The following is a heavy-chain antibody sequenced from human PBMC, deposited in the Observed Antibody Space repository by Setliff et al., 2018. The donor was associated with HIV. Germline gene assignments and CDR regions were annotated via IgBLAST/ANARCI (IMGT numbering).Heavy chain of an antibody. CDR2: IYHSGST. CDR3: ARRNSGWYDAFDI. J-gene: IGHJ3*02. CDR1: GSSISNGYY. V-gene: IGHV4-38-2*01. Sequence: SETLSLTCAVSGSSISNGYYWGWIRQPPGKGLEWIGSIYHSGSTYYNPSLKSRVTIAVDTSKNQFSLKLSSVTAADTAVYHCARRNSGWYDAFDIWGQGTMVTVSS. D-gene: IGHD6-19*01.